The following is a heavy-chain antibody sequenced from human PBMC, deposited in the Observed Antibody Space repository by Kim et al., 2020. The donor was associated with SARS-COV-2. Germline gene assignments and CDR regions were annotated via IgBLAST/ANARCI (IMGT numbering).Heavy chain of an antibody. D-gene: IGHD3-16*01. J-gene: IGHJ4*02. Sequence: KSRVTISVDTSKNQFSLKLSSVTAADTAVYYCARFRGDYVWGSYRSYFDYWGQGTLVTVSS. V-gene: IGHV4-34*01. CDR3: ARFRGDYVWGSYRSYFDY.